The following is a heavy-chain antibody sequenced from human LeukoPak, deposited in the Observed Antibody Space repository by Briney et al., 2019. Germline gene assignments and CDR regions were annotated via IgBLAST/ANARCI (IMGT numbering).Heavy chain of an antibody. Sequence: GGSLRLSCAVSGFNFSVYSMNWVRQAPGKGLEWVSHISGSSSTIYYADSVKGRFTIFRDNAKSSLYLQMNSLRVEDTAVYYCARPPTIGTAGQNYYYYYMDVWGKGTTVTVSS. CDR3: ARPPTIGTAGQNYYYYYMDV. D-gene: IGHD1-1*01. V-gene: IGHV3-48*01. CDR2: ISGSSSTI. CDR1: GFNFSVYS. J-gene: IGHJ6*03.